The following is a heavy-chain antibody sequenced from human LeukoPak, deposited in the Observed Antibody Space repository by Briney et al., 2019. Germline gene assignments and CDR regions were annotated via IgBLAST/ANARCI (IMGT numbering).Heavy chain of an antibody. Sequence: GGSLRLSCAASGFTFSSYAMHWVRQAPGKGLEWVAVISYDGSNKYYADSVKGRFTISRDNSKNTLYLQMNSLRAEDTAIYYCANGYFLDYWGQGILLIVSS. V-gene: IGHV3-30-3*02. J-gene: IGHJ4*02. CDR2: ISYDGSNK. CDR3: ANGYFLDY. CDR1: GFTFSSYA. D-gene: IGHD3-22*01.